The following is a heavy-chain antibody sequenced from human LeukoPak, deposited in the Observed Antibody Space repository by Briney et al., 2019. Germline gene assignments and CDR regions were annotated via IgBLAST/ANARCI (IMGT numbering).Heavy chain of an antibody. J-gene: IGHJ4*02. CDR1: GGSISSYY. D-gene: IGHD6-19*01. CDR3: ARSLAVAGTGLDY. CDR2: IYYSGST. V-gene: IGHV4-59*01. Sequence: SSETLSLTCTVSGGSISSYYWSWIRQPPGKGLEWIGYIYYSGSTNYNPSLKSRVTISVDTSKNQFSLKLSSVTAADTAVYYCARSLAVAGTGLDYWGQGALVTVSS.